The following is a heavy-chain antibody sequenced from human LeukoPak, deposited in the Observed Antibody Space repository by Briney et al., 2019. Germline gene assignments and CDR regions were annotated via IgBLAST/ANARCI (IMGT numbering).Heavy chain of an antibody. J-gene: IGHJ5*02. CDR3: ARDSYDFWSGYQKNRFDP. Sequence: ASVKVSCKASGYTFTSYHMHWVRQAPGQGLEWMGWINPNSGGTNYAQKFQGRVTMTRDTSISTAYMELSRLRSDDTAVYYCARDSYDFWSGYQKNRFDPWGQGTLVTVSS. CDR1: GYTFTSYH. D-gene: IGHD3-3*01. CDR2: INPNSGGT. V-gene: IGHV1-2*02.